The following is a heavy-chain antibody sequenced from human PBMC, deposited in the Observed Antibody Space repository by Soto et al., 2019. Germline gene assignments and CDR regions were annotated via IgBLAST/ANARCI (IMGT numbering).Heavy chain of an antibody. V-gene: IGHV3-9*02. CDR1: VFSSHHHA. Sequence: PGGSLRLSCVASVFSSHHHAIHWVRQGPGKGLEWVSGIHWNNGATGYADSVKGRFTIFKDNVKNSVYLQMNSLRTDDTAFYYCTEDILPGGADVWGQGTTVTVSS. CDR3: TEDILPGGADV. CDR2: IHWNNGAT. J-gene: IGHJ6*02. D-gene: IGHD3-16*01.